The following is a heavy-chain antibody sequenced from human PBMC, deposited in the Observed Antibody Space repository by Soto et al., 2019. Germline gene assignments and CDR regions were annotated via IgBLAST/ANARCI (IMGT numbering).Heavy chain of an antibody. D-gene: IGHD2-21*02. CDR3: ARQLAYCGGDCYTETIDY. CDR1: GYTFVAYY. CDR2: INPKTGDT. J-gene: IGHJ4*02. V-gene: IGHV1-2*02. Sequence: ASVKVSCKASGYTFVAYYVFWVRQAPGHGLEWMGWINPKTGDTNYAQNFQGRVTMTRDTSISTAYMELSRLTSDDTALYYCARQLAYCGGDCYTETIDYWGQGTLVTVSS.